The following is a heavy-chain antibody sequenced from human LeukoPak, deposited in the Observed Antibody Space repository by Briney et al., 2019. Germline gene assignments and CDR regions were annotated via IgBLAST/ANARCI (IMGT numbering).Heavy chain of an antibody. J-gene: IGHJ5*02. CDR2: ISSTGGST. CDR3: VKDQHCSTISCATRTGFDP. V-gene: IGHV3-64D*06. D-gene: IGHD2-2*01. Sequence: GGSLRLSCAASGFTFSGSAMHWVRQAPGKGLEFVSGISSTGGSTNYPDSVKDRLSISRDNSKNTLYLQMTSLRADDTAVYYCVKDQHCSTISCATRTGFDPWGQGTSVTVSS. CDR1: GFTFSGSA.